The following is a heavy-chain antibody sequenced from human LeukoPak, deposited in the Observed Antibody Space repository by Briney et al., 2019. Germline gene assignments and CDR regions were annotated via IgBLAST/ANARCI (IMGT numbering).Heavy chain of an antibody. V-gene: IGHV1-18*01. Sequence: ASVKVSCKASGYTFTSYGINWVRQAPGQGLEWMGWISAYNGNTNYAQKLQGRVTMTTDTSTSTAYMELRSLRSDDTAVYYCARDDIAAAGWGANWFDPWGQGTLVTVSS. D-gene: IGHD6-13*01. J-gene: IGHJ5*02. CDR3: ARDDIAAAGWGANWFDP. CDR1: GYTFTSYG. CDR2: ISAYNGNT.